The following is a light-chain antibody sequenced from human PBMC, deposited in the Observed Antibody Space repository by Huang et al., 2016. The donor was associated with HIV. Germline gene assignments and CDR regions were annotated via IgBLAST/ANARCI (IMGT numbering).Light chain of an antibody. CDR3: QQSYSALSS. J-gene: IGKJ5*01. CDR2: SAS. Sequence: IQMTQSPTSLSTSVGDRVSIVCRASQSISTYLNWYQQKPGEAPKLLISSASTLHRGVPSRFSGSGSGTEFTLTMRGLQLDDFATYYCQQSYSALSSFGPGTRL. CDR1: QSISTY. V-gene: IGKV1-39*01.